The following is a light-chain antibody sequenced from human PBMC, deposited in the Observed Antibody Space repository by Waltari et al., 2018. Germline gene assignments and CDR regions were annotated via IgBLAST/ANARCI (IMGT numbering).Light chain of an antibody. J-gene: IGLJ3*02. CDR3: CSYAGTLV. CDR1: GSVGGDYNY. V-gene: IGLV2-11*01. CDR2: DVS. Sequence: HSALTQPGSVAGARGQSVTISCTGRGSVGGDYNYVSWYQQHPGKPHKVVIYDVSKRPSGVSDRFSGSRSGNSASLTIYGLQAEDEADYSCCSYAGTLVFGGGTKLTVL.